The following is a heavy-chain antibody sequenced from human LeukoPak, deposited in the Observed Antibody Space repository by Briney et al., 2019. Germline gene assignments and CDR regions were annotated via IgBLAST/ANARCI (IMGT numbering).Heavy chain of an antibody. J-gene: IGHJ4*02. Sequence: SETLSLTCAVYGGSFSGYYWSWIRQPPGKGLEWIGEINHSGSTNYNPSLKSRVTMSVDTSKNQFSLKLSSVTAADTAVYYCARAPSTYYDFWSGLRYFDYWGQGTLVTVSS. V-gene: IGHV4-34*01. CDR3: ARAPSTYYDFWSGLRYFDY. CDR1: GGSFSGYY. CDR2: INHSGST. D-gene: IGHD3-3*01.